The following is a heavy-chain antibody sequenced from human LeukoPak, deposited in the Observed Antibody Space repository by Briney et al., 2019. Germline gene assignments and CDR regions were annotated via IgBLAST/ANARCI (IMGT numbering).Heavy chain of an antibody. D-gene: IGHD4-11*01. CDR1: GYTFTDYY. V-gene: IGHV1-2*02. J-gene: IGHJ4*02. CDR3: ARDRDYSNTERGFDY. Sequence: ASVKLSCKTSGYTFTDYYIHWVRQPPGQGLELMGWINTNSGETNSAQKFQGRVTMTGDTSISTAYMELRRVTSDDTAVYYCARDRDYSNTERGFDYWGQGTLVTVSS. CDR2: INTNSGET.